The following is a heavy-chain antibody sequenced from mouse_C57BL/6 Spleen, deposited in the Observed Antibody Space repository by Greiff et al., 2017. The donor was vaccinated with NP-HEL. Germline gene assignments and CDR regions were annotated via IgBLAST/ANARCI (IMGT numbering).Heavy chain of an antibody. J-gene: IGHJ2*01. CDR1: GFTFSDYY. Sequence: EVQRVESEGGLVQPGSSMKLSCTASGFTFSDYYMAWVRQVPEKGLEWVANINYDGSSTYYLDSLKSRFIISRDNAKNILYLQMSSLKSEDTATYYCARGRTGTWFDYWGQGTTLTVSS. CDR2: INYDGSST. CDR3: ARGRTGTWFDY. V-gene: IGHV5-16*01. D-gene: IGHD4-1*01.